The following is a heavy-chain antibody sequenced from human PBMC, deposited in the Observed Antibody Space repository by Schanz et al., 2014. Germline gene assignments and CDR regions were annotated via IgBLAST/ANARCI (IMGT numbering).Heavy chain of an antibody. Sequence: LSCAASGVTFSSYAMNCVRQAPGKGLEWVSIITSSGESTYYAGSVKGRFTISSDNSKNTLYLQMNRLRAEVTAVYYRANTLPLLVGVLKWGWGRAAVVDV. J-gene: IGHJ6*01. CDR2: ITSSGEST. CDR3: ANTLPLLVGVLKWGWGRAAVVDV. CDR1: GVTFSSYA. V-gene: IGHV3-23*01. D-gene: IGHD6-19*01.